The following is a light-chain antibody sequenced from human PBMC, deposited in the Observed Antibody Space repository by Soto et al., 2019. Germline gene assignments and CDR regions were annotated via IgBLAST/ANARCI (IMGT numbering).Light chain of an antibody. CDR2: GAS. CDR3: QQYNDRAPRT. V-gene: IGKV3-15*01. J-gene: IGKJ1*01. Sequence: ELGLTQSRDTLYVSARTRATLSSRASQSVSSNLSWYQQKPGQAPRLLIYGASTRATGIPARFSGSGSGTEFTLTISSLQSEDVAGYYRQQYNDRAPRTFCQGTKVDVK. CDR1: QSVSSN.